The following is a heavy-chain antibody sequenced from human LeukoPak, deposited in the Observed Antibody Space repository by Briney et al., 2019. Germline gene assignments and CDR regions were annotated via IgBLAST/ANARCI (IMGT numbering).Heavy chain of an antibody. Sequence: GGSLRLSCAASGXTFSNYWVSWVRQAPGKGLEWVANIKEDGSQKYYADSLKGRFTISRDNAKNSLSLQMDSLRAADSALYYCATSRNGYPFDDWGQGTLVTVSS. CDR1: GXTFSNYW. CDR2: IKEDGSQK. CDR3: ATSRNGYPFDD. D-gene: IGHD5-24*01. J-gene: IGHJ4*02. V-gene: IGHV3-7*02.